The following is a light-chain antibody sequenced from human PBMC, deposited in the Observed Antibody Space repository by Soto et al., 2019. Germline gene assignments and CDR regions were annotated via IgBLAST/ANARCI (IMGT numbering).Light chain of an antibody. Sequence: EIVLTQSPGSLSLSPGERATLSCRASQSVNFYLAWYQQKPGQAPRLLISDASSRATDVPDRFSGSGSGTDFSLTISRLEPVDFAVYYCQQYGDSPVTVGQGTKV. J-gene: IGKJ1*01. CDR3: QQYGDSPVT. CDR1: QSVNFY. CDR2: DAS. V-gene: IGKV3-20*01.